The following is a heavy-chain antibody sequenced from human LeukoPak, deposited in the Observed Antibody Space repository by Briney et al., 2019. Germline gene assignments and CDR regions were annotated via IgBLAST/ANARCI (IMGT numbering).Heavy chain of an antibody. CDR2: IKEDESAK. CDR1: GFTFSTYW. J-gene: IGHJ4*02. Sequence: PGGSLRLSCAASGFTFSTYWMAWVRQAPGKGLEWVANIKEDESAKHQADSVKGRFTISRVNAQNSVYLQMSSLRGDDTAVYYCARDVGGSLDYWGQGTLVTVSS. V-gene: IGHV3-7*01. CDR3: ARDVGGSLDY. D-gene: IGHD1-26*01.